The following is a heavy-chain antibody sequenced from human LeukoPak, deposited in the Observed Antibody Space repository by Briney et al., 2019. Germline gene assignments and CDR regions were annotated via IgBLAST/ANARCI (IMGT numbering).Heavy chain of an antibody. CDR2: ISSSSSTI. V-gene: IGHV3-48*01. CDR3: AREPHAFDI. CDR1: GFTFSSYG. Sequence: GGSLRLSCAASGFTFSSYGIHWVRQAPGKGLEWVSYISSSSSTIYYADSVKGRFTISRDNAKNSLSLQMNSLRAEDTAVYYCAREPHAFDIWGQGTMVTVSS. J-gene: IGHJ3*02.